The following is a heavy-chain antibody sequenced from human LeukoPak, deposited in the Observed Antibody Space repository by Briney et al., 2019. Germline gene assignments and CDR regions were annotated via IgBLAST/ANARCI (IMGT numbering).Heavy chain of an antibody. V-gene: IGHV3-7*03. CDR1: GFTFSSYW. D-gene: IGHD3-16*01. Sequence: GGSLRLSCAASGFTFSSYWMNWARQAPGKGLEWVASINHNGNVNYYVDSVKGRFTISRDNAKNSLYLQMSNLRAEDTTVYFCARGGGLDVWGQGATVTVSS. J-gene: IGHJ6*02. CDR2: INHNGNVN. CDR3: ARGGGLDV.